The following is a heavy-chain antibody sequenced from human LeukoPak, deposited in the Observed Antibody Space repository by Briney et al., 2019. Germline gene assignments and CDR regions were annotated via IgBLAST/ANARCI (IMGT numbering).Heavy chain of an antibody. V-gene: IGHV4-38-2*01. J-gene: IGHJ4*02. D-gene: IGHD4-11*01. CDR3: ARRYSNYFFDY. CDR2: IYHSGST. CDR1: GYSITSGYY. Sequence: PSETLSLTCAVSGYSITSGYYWAWIRQAPGKGLEWIGNIYHSGSTYYNPSLKSRVTISVDTSKNQFSLKLSSVTAADTAVYYCARRYSNYFFDYWGQRTLVTVSS.